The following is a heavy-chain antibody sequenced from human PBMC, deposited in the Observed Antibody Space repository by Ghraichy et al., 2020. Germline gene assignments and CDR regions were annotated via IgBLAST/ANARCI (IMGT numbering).Heavy chain of an antibody. CDR1: GGSISSGGYY. CDR2: IYYSGST. D-gene: IGHD4-17*01. Sequence: SETLSLTCTVSGGSISSGGYYWSWIRQHPGKGLEWIGYIYYSGSTYYNPSLKSRVTISVDTSKNQFSLKLSSVTAADTAVYYCARVPTDDYGDHVQGFDYWGQGTLVTVSS. V-gene: IGHV4-31*03. CDR3: ARVPTDDYGDHVQGFDY. J-gene: IGHJ4*02.